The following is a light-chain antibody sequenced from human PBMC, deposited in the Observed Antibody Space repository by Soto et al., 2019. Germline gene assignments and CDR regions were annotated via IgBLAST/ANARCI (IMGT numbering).Light chain of an antibody. CDR1: SSDVGGYNY. Sequence: QSLLTQPASVAGSPGQSITISCTGTSSDVGGYNYVSWYQQHPGKAPKVMIYEVNYRPSGVSNRFSGSKSGNTASLTISGLQTEDEADYYCSSYTSSSTYVFGTGTKLTVL. J-gene: IGLJ1*01. V-gene: IGLV2-14*01. CDR2: EVN. CDR3: SSYTSSSTYV.